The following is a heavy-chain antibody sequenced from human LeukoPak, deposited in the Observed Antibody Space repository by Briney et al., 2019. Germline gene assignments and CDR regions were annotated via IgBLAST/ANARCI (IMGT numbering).Heavy chain of an antibody. V-gene: IGHV4-61*02. CDR2: IFTSGST. D-gene: IGHD1-26*01. J-gene: IGHJ1*01. CDR1: GASISSGIHY. CDR3: ARDYRLTQIQY. Sequence: SETLSLTCTVSGASISSGIHYWSWIRQPAGKGLEWIGRIFTSGSTYYNPSLKSRVTISVDTSKNQFSLRLSSVTAADTAVYYCARDYRLTQIQYWGQGTLVTVSS.